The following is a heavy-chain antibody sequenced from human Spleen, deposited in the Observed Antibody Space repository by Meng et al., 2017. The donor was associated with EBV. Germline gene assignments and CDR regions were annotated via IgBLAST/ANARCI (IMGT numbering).Heavy chain of an antibody. CDR2: INPSGSST. D-gene: IGHD5-12*01. Sequence: QVQLVQSGAEVKKLGASVKVSCRASGFTFTNYYMHWVRQAPGQGLEWMGIINPSGSSTSYAQKFQGRVTMTRDSSTSTVYMELSSLTSEDTAVYYCAKSEGGYEADWGQGTMVTVSS. V-gene: IGHV1-46*01. CDR1: GFTFTNYY. J-gene: IGHJ4*02. CDR3: AKSEGGYEAD.